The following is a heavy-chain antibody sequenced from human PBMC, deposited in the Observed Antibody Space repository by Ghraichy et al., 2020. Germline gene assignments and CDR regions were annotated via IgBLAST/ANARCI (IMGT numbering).Heavy chain of an antibody. J-gene: IGHJ4*02. CDR3: ARNYCSSTSCYVDY. D-gene: IGHD2-2*01. CDR1: GGSISSGGYY. V-gene: IGHV4-31*03. CDR2: IYYSGST. Sequence: SQTLSLTCTVSGGSISSGGYYWSWIRQHPGKGLEWIGYIYYSGSTYYNPSLKSRVTISVDTSKNQFSLKLSSLTAADTAVYYCARNYCSSTSCYVDYWGQGTLVTVSS.